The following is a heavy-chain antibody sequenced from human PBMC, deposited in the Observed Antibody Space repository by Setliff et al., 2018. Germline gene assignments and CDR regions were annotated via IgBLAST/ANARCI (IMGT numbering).Heavy chain of an antibody. CDR2: ISGSAQTT. J-gene: IGHJ4*02. Sequence: PGESLRLSCAASGFTFSSYAITWVRQAPGKGLEWVSMISGSAQTTYYADAVKGRFTISRDNSRNMLYMQMNSLRADDTAVYYCARGTQAYTSWTDSALGYWGKGTLVTVSS. D-gene: IGHD2-15*01. V-gene: IGHV3-23*01. CDR3: ARGTQAYTSWTDSALGY. CDR1: GFTFSSYA.